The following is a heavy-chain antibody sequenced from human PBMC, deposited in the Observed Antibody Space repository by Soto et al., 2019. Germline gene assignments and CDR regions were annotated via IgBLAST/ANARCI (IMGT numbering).Heavy chain of an antibody. J-gene: IGHJ4*02. Sequence: PSETLSLTCAVYGGSFSGYYWSWIRQPPGKGLEWIGEINHSGSTNYNPSLKSRVTISVDTSKNQFSLKLSSVTAADTAVYYCARSRGYSYGNLPNWGQGTLVTVSS. V-gene: IGHV4-34*01. CDR3: ARSRGYSYGNLPN. CDR1: GGSFSGYY. CDR2: INHSGST. D-gene: IGHD5-18*01.